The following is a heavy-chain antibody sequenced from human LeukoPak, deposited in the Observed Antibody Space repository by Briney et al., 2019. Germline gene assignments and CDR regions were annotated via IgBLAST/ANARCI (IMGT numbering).Heavy chain of an antibody. CDR3: ASDGDWLFRDRGGSNY. CDR2: IKQDGSEK. V-gene: IGHV3-7*01. Sequence: GGSLRLSCAASGFTVSSDYMSWVRQAPGKGLEWVANIKQDGSEKYYVDSVKGRFNISRDNAKNSLYLQMNSLRAEDTAVYYCASDGDWLFRDRGGSNYWGQGTLVTVSS. J-gene: IGHJ4*02. CDR1: GFTVSSDY. D-gene: IGHD3/OR15-3a*01.